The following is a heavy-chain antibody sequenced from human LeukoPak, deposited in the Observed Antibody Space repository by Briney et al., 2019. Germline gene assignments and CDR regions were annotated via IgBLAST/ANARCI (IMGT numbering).Heavy chain of an antibody. CDR1: GYTFTSYD. D-gene: IGHD6-13*01. J-gene: IGHJ3*02. Sequence: ASVKVSCKASGYTFTSYDIHWVRQATGQGLEWMGRMNPNRGDTDYAQKFQGRVTMTRDTSISTAYMELSRLRSDDTAVYYCASGEYSSSWRNAFDIWGQGTMVTVSS. V-gene: IGHV1-8*01. CDR2: MNPNRGDT. CDR3: ASGEYSSSWRNAFDI.